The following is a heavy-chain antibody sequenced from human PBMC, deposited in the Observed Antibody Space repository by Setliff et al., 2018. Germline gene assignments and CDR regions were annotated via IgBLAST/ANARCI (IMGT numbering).Heavy chain of an antibody. V-gene: IGHV3-23*01. Sequence: PGGSLRLSCAASGFTFSNSAMSWVRQAPGKGLEWVSAISGSGGSTYYADSVKGRFTISRDNSKNTLYLQMNSLRAEDTAVYYCAKLVWLTTWYYMDVWGKGTTVTVSS. CDR2: ISGSGGST. J-gene: IGHJ6*03. CDR1: GFTFSNSA. D-gene: IGHD5-18*01. CDR3: AKLVWLTTWYYMDV.